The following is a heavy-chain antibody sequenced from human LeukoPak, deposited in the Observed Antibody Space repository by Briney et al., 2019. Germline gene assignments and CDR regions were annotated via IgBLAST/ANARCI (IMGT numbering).Heavy chain of an antibody. CDR3: AGQKDPRPIDY. CDR2: VNPASGGT. V-gene: IGHV1-2*02. CDR1: GYTFIAYY. J-gene: IGHJ4*02. Sequence: ASVKVSCKASGYTFIAYYMHWVRQAPGQGLEWMGWVNPASGGTNYAQKFQGRVTMTRDASIATAYMELNELTSDDTAVYYCAGQKDPRPIDYWGQGTLVTVSS.